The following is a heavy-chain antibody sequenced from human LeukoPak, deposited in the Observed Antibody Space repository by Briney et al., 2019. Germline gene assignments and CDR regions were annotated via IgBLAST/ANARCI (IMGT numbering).Heavy chain of an antibody. CDR3: ARVRRPGYYYYGMDV. J-gene: IGHJ6*02. V-gene: IGHV3-30-3*01. D-gene: IGHD3-16*01. CDR1: GFTFSSYA. CDR2: ISYDGSNK. Sequence: GGSLRLSCAPSGFTFSSYAMHWVRQAPGKGLEWLAVISYDGSNKYYADSVKGRFTISRDNSKNTLYLQMNSLRAEDTAVYYCARVRRPGYYYYGMDVWGQGTTVTVSS.